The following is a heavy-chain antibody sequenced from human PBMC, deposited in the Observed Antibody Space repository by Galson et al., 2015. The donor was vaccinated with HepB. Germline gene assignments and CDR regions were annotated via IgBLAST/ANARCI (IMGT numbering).Heavy chain of an antibody. J-gene: IGHJ5*02. V-gene: IGHV1-69*13. CDR2: IIPTFGIA. CDR1: GSTFSSYG. CDR3: VGDNMGRIAAAVPNWFDP. D-gene: IGHD6-13*01. Sequence: SVKVSCKASGSTFSSYGISWVRQAPGQGLEWMGGIIPTFGIANYAQKFQGRVTINADESPSTAYMELRSLRSEDTAVYYCVGDNMGRIAAAVPNWFDPWGQGTLVTVSS.